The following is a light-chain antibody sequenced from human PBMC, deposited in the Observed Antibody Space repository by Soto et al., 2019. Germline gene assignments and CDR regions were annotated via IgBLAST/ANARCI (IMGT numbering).Light chain of an antibody. J-gene: IGKJ4*01. CDR3: LQYETAPLT. CDR2: GAS. Sequence: MTPSPATVSVSPGERATLSCRASQSIGGRKVAWFQQKPGQAPRLLIYGASSRGSGIPERSSGGGSGTDFTLTISRLEPEDFEVYFCLQYETAPLTFGGGTKVDIK. CDR1: QSIGGRK. V-gene: IGKV3-20*01.